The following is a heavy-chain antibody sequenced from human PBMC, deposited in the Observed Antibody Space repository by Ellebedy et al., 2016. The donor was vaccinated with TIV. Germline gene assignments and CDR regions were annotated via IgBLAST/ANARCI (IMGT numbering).Heavy chain of an antibody. CDR3: ARHVEMEWLLSPGYGMDV. V-gene: IGHV4-59*08. J-gene: IGHJ6*02. Sequence: MPSETLSLTCTASGGSINNYYRSWIRQSPGEGLEWLGYIYYSRRTNYNPSLKSRVTISVDTSKNQFSLKLSSVTAADTAVYYCARHVEMEWLLSPGYGMDVWGQGTMVTVSS. D-gene: IGHD3-3*01. CDR2: IYYSRRT. CDR1: GGSINNYY.